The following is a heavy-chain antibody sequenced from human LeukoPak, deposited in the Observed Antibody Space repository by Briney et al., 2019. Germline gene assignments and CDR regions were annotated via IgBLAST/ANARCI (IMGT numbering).Heavy chain of an antibody. J-gene: IGHJ4*02. CDR1: GFTFSSYA. Sequence: GGSLRLSCAASGFTFSSYAMSWVRQAPGKGLEWVSAISGSGGSTYYADSVKGRFTISRDNSKNTLYLQMNRLRAEDTAVYYCAKFRDYVWGSYRYDTYYFDYWGQGTLVTVSS. CDR3: AKFRDYVWGSYRYDTYYFDY. D-gene: IGHD3-16*02. V-gene: IGHV3-23*01. CDR2: ISGSGGST.